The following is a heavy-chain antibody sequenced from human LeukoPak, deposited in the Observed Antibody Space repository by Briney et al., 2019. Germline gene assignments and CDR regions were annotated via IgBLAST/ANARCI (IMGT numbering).Heavy chain of an antibody. V-gene: IGHV4-59*02. J-gene: IGHJ4*02. CDR3: ARVSYLAAAGTYDY. CDR1: GGSVTSYY. Sequence: PSETLSLTCTVSGGSVTSYYWSWIRQPPGKGLEWIGNIHYSGSSGSTNYNPSLKSRVTTSIDTSTNQLSLRLSSVTAADTAVYYCARVSYLAAAGTYDYWGQGTLVTVSS. CDR2: IHYSGSSGST. D-gene: IGHD6-13*01.